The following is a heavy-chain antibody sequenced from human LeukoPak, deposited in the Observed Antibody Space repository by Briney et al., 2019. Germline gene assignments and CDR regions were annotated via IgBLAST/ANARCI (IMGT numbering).Heavy chain of an antibody. Sequence: GGSLRLSCAASGFTFSNYWMHWVRQAPGKGLVWVSRINSDGINTSYADSVKGRFTISRDNAKNTLNLQMNSLRAEDTAVYYCARDLGQYYDTSDNWFDPWSQGTLVTVSS. CDR2: INSDGINT. D-gene: IGHD3-22*01. V-gene: IGHV3-74*01. CDR1: GFTFSNYW. CDR3: ARDLGQYYDTSDNWFDP. J-gene: IGHJ5*02.